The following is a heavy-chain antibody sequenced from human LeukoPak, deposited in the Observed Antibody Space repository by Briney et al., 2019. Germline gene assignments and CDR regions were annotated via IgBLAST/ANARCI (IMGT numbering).Heavy chain of an antibody. CDR1: GGSISSSSYY. V-gene: IGHV4-39*01. Sequence: PSETLSLTCTVSGGSISSSSYYWDWIRQPPGKGLEWIGSIYYSGSTYYNPSLKSRVTISVDTSKNQFSLRLSSVTAADTAVYYCARQYASGSYHDYWGQGALVTVSS. D-gene: IGHD3-10*01. CDR3: ARQYASGSYHDY. J-gene: IGHJ4*02. CDR2: IYYSGST.